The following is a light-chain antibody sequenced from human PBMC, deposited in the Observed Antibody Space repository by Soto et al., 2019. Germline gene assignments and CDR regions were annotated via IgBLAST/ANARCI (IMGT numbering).Light chain of an antibody. CDR3: QQRSNWPT. J-gene: IGKJ5*01. Sequence: EIVLTRSPATLSLSPGERATLSCRASQSVSSFLAWYQQKPGQAPRLLIYDASNRATGIPARFSGSGSGTDFAITISSLEPEDVAVYYCQQRSNWPTFGQGTRLEIK. CDR1: QSVSSF. V-gene: IGKV3-11*01. CDR2: DAS.